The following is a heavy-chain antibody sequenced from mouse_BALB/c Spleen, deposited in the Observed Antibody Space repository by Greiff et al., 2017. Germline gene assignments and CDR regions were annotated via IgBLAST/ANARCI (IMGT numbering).Heavy chain of an antibody. D-gene: IGHD1-1*02. CDR1: GYSFTSYW. Sequence: VQLQQSGPQLVRPGASVKISCKASGYSFTSYWMHWVKQRPGQGLEWIGMIDPSDSYTRFNQKFTDKATLTVDESSSTAYMQLSSPTSEDSAVYCVGSGGNYWFAYWGQGTLVTVSA. J-gene: IGHJ3*01. CDR3: GSGGNYWFAY. CDR2: IDPSDSYT. V-gene: IGHV1S126*01.